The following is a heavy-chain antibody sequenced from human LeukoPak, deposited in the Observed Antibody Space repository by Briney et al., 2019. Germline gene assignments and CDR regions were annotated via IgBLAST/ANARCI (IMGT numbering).Heavy chain of an antibody. V-gene: IGHV3-7*01. Sequence: TGGSLRLYCAASGFTFSSYWMSWVRQAPGKGLEWVANIKQDGSEKYYVDSVRGRFTISRDNAKNSLYLQMNSLRAEDTAVYYCAREYSSSSGDAFDIWGQGTMVTVSS. CDR3: AREYSSSSGDAFDI. CDR2: IKQDGSEK. J-gene: IGHJ3*02. CDR1: GFTFSSYW. D-gene: IGHD6-13*01.